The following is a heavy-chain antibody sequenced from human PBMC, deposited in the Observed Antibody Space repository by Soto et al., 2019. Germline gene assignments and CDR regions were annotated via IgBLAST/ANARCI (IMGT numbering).Heavy chain of an antibody. Sequence: PSQTLSLTCVISGDSVSSNNAAWNWIRQSPSRGLEWLGRTYYRSKWYSDYSLSVKSRITINPDTSKDQFSLQLNSVTPEDTALYYCARAKEYTRSSGMDVWGQGTTVTVS. J-gene: IGHJ6*02. CDR2: TYYRSKWYS. V-gene: IGHV6-1*01. D-gene: IGHD6-6*01. CDR3: ARAKEYTRSSGMDV. CDR1: GDSVSSNNAA.